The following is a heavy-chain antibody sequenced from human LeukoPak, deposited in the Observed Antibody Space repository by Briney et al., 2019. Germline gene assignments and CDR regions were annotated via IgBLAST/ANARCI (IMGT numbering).Heavy chain of an antibody. CDR1: GYTFTSYD. D-gene: IGHD2-2*01. V-gene: IGHV1-8*01. J-gene: IGHJ4*02. CDR3: ARGRRICSSTSCSLYYFDY. CDR2: MNPNSGNT. Sequence: ASVKVSCKASGYTFTSYDINWVRQATGQGLEWMGWMNPNSGNTGYAQKFQGRVTMTRNTSISTAYMELSRLRSEDTAVYYCARGRRICSSTSCSLYYFDYWGQGTLVTVSS.